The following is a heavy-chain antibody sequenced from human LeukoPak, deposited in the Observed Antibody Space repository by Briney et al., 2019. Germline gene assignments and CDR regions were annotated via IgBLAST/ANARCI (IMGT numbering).Heavy chain of an antibody. D-gene: IGHD3-3*01. CDR3: ARSLARKLRFLEWLSFDY. CDR1: GYTFTSYG. Sequence: ASVKVSCKASGYTFTSYGISWVRQAPGQGLEWMGWISAYNGNTNYAQKLQGRVTMTTDTSTSTAYMELRSLRSDDTAVYYCARSLARKLRFLEWLSFDYWGQGTLVTVSS. J-gene: IGHJ4*02. CDR2: ISAYNGNT. V-gene: IGHV1-18*01.